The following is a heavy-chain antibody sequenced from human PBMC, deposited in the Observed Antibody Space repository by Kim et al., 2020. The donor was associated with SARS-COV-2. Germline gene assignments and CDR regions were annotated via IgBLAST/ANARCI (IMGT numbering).Heavy chain of an antibody. J-gene: IGHJ4*02. D-gene: IGHD1-26*01. CDR2: ISYSGST. Sequence: SETLSLTCTVSGGSMNAYYWSRIRQPPGKGLEWIADISYSGSTDYNPSLQSRVTISVDTSKNQFSLKLRSVTAADTAVYYCARVGGRGWWERLLDYWGQGTLVTVSS. CDR3: ARVGGRGWWERLLDY. CDR1: GGSMNAYY. V-gene: IGHV4-59*13.